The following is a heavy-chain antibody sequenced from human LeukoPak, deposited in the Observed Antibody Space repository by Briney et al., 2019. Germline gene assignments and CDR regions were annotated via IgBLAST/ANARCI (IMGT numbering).Heavy chain of an antibody. CDR3: ARDIGRDIVSPSPQPVDY. Sequence: PGGSLRLSCAASGFTFSGYSMNWVRQAPGKGLEWVSSINSSSSYIYYADSVKGRFTISRDNAKNSLYLQMNSLRAEDTAVYYCARDIGRDIVSPSPQPVDYWGQGTLVTVSS. CDR2: INSSSSYI. J-gene: IGHJ4*02. D-gene: IGHD2-15*01. CDR1: GFTFSGYS. V-gene: IGHV3-21*01.